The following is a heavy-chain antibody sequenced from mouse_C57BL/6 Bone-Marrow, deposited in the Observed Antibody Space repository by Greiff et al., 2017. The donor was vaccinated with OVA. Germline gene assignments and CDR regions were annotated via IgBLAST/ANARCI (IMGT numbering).Heavy chain of an antibody. CDR2: IYPGDGDT. V-gene: IGHV1-82*01. CDR1: GYAFSSSW. J-gene: IGHJ4*01. Sequence: VQLQQSGPELVKPGASVKISCKASGYAFSSSWMNWVKLRPGKGLEWIGRIYPGDGDTNYNGKFKGKATLTADKSSSTAYMQLSSLTSEDSAVYFCARDPRMDYWGQGTSVTVSS. CDR3: ARDPRMDY.